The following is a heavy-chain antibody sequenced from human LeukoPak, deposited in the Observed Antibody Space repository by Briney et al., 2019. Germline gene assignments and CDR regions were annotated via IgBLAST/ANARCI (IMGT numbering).Heavy chain of an antibody. D-gene: IGHD4-17*01. CDR3: ARDPSTTVTGNWFDP. CDR2: INTLDGNT. CDR1: GYTFIDYG. Sequence: ASVKVSCKASGYTFIDYGFTWLRQAPGQRLEWMGRINTLDGNTDYAQKFQDRVSMTTDTSTNTAYMELRSLTSDDTAAYYCARDPSTTVTGNWFDPWGQGTLVTVSS. J-gene: IGHJ5*02. V-gene: IGHV1-18*01.